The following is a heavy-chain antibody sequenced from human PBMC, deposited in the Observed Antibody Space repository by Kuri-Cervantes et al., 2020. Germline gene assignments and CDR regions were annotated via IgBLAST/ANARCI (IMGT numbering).Heavy chain of an antibody. CDR2: ISWNSGSI. V-gene: IGHV3-9*01. Sequence: GGSLRLSCAASGFTFDDYAVHWVRQAPGKGLEWVSGISWNSGSIGYADSVKGRFTISRDNAKNSLYLQMNSLRAEDTALYYCAKDGIIAAAGGNWFDPWGQGTLVTVSS. J-gene: IGHJ5*02. D-gene: IGHD6-13*01. CDR1: GFTFDDYA. CDR3: AKDGIIAAAGGNWFDP.